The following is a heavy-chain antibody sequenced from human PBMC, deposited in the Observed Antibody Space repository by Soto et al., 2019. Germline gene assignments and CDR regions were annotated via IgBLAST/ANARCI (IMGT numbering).Heavy chain of an antibody. CDR2: ISGTGSPT. CDR3: ARDMSGGTYNYYYGMDV. Sequence: GSLRLSCAASGFTFSSYAMTWVRQAPGRGLEWVSAISGTGSPTYYADSVMGRFTISRDNSKNTLYLQMNSLRADDTAVYYCARDMSGGTYNYYYGMDVWGQGTTVTVSS. CDR1: GFTFSSYA. J-gene: IGHJ6*02. D-gene: IGHD1-26*01. V-gene: IGHV3-23*01.